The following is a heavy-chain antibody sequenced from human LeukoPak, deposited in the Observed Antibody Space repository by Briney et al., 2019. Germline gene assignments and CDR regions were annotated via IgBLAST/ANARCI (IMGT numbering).Heavy chain of an antibody. CDR3: ARHVMPGGNNDGGDFDY. J-gene: IGHJ4*02. V-gene: IGHV5-51*01. Sequence: GESLKISCQGSGYSFSKYWIGWVRQMPGKGLEWMGIIYPGDSDTRYSPSFQGQVTISADRSITTVYLQWSSLKASDTAMYYCARHVMPGGNNDGGDFDYWGQGTRVTVSS. CDR2: IYPGDSDT. D-gene: IGHD2-21*01. CDR1: GYSFSKYW.